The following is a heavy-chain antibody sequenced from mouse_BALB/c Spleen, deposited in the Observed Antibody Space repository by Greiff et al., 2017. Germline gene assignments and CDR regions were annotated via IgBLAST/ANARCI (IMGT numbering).Heavy chain of an antibody. Sequence: EVKVEESGGGLVQPGGSLKLSCAASGFTFSSYGMSWVRQTPDKRLELVATINSNGGSTYYPDSVKGRFTISRDNAKNTLYLQMSSLKSEDTAMYYCARDRGLRYAMDYWGQGTSVTVSS. D-gene: IGHD2-4*01. CDR2: INSNGGST. CDR3: ARDRGLRYAMDY. J-gene: IGHJ4*01. V-gene: IGHV5-6-3*01. CDR1: GFTFSSYG.